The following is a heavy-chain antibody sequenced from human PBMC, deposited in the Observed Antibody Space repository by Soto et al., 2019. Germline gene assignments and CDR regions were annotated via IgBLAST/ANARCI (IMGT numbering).Heavy chain of an antibody. CDR3: ARDLGYYDSSGYFDY. J-gene: IGHJ4*02. D-gene: IGHD3-22*01. V-gene: IGHV3-30*03. Sequence: LRLSCAASGFTFSSYGMHWVRQAPGKGLEWVAVISYDGSNKYYADSVKGRFTISRDNSKNTLYLQMNSLRAEDTAVYYCARDLGYYDSSGYFDYWGQGTLVTVSS. CDR2: ISYDGSNK. CDR1: GFTFSSYG.